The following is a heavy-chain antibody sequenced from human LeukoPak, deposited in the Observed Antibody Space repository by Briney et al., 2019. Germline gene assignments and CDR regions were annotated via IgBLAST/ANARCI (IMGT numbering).Heavy chain of an antibody. V-gene: IGHV5-51*01. D-gene: IGHD4-23*01. J-gene: IGHJ3*02. CDR3: ARSTVVTRDAFDI. CDR2: IYPGDSET. CDR1: GYSFTSYW. Sequence: HGESLKISCKGSGYSFTSYWIGWVRQMPGKGLEWMGIIYPGDSETRYSPSFQGQVTISADKSISTAYLQWSSLKASDTAMYYCARSTVVTRDAFDIWGQGTVVIVSS.